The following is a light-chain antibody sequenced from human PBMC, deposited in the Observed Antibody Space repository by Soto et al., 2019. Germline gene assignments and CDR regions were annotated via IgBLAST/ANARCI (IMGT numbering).Light chain of an antibody. CDR2: DAS. Sequence: DIQMTQSPSTLSASVGDRVTITCRASQSISSWLAWYQQKPGKAPKFLIYDASNLESGVPSRFSGSGSGTEFTLTISSLQPDDFATYYCQQYYSYLSITFGQGTRLEIK. J-gene: IGKJ5*01. CDR3: QQYYSYLSIT. V-gene: IGKV1-5*01. CDR1: QSISSW.